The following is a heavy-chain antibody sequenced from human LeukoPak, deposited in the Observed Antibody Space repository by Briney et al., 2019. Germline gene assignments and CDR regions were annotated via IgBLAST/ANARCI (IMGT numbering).Heavy chain of an antibody. D-gene: IGHD2-2*01. CDR2: IYYSGST. CDR3: ARGEGAGISSTTPSPYYGMDV. Sequence: SETLSLTCTVSGGSISSYYWGWIRQPPGKGLEWIGYIYYSGSTNYNPSLKSRVTISVDTSKNQFSLKLSSVTAADTAVYYCARGEGAGISSTTPSPYYGMDVWGQGTTVTVSS. J-gene: IGHJ6*02. CDR1: GGSISSYY. V-gene: IGHV4-59*08.